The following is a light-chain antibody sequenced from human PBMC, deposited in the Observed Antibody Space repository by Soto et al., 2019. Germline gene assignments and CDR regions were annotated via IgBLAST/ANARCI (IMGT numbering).Light chain of an antibody. J-gene: IGKJ5*01. CDR2: DAS. CDR3: QQSSNWPPEIT. Sequence: EIVLKPSHATMSLSPGVRATLSGRARPSVSSSYLAWYQQRPGLPPRLLIYDASSRATGVPDRFSGSGSGTDFILTISSLEPEDFAVYYCQQSSNWPPEITFGQGTRLEIK. CDR1: PSVSSSY. V-gene: IGKV3D-20*02.